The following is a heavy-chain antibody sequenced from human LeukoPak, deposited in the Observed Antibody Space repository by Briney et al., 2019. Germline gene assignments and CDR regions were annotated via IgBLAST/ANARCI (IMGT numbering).Heavy chain of an antibody. J-gene: IGHJ3*02. CDR3: ARRMATVTDVFDI. D-gene: IGHD5-24*01. CDR2: VFHSGTT. Sequence: SETLSLTCNVSGDSLTSNVWSWIRQTPGKGLEWIGYVFHSGTTNYSPSLKSRVTISLDTSKKQIYLRLASVTAADTALYYCARRMATVTDVFDIWGRGTMVSVSS. CDR1: GDSLTSNV. V-gene: IGHV4-59*08.